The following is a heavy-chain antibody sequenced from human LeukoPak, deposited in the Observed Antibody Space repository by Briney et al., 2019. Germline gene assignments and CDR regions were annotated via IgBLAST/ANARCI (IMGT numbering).Heavy chain of an antibody. CDR3: ARGRGYSYGPPWFDP. CDR2: IYYSGST. CDR1: GGSISSSSYY. J-gene: IGHJ5*02. Sequence: SETPSLTCTVSGGSISSSSYYWGWIRQPPGKGLEWIGSIYYSGSTNYNPSLKSRVTISVDTSKNQFSLKLSSVTAADTAVYYCARGRGYSYGPPWFDPWGQGTLVTVSS. D-gene: IGHD5-18*01. V-gene: IGHV4-39*07.